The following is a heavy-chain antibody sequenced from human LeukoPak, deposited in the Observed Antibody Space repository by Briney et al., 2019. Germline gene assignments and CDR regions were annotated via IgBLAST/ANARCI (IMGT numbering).Heavy chain of an antibody. D-gene: IGHD6-19*01. J-gene: IGHJ4*02. Sequence: PGGSLRLSCAASGFTFSSYAMHWVRQAPGKGLEYVSAISSNGGSTYYANSVKGRFTISRDNSKNTLYLQMGSLRAEDMAVYYCARGWRWLVPSNYLDYWGQGTLVTVSS. CDR2: ISSNGGST. V-gene: IGHV3-64*01. CDR1: GFTFSSYA. CDR3: ARGWRWLVPSNYLDY.